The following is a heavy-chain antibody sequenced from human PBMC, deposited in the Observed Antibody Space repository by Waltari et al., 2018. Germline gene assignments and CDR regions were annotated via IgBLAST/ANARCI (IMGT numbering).Heavy chain of an antibody. D-gene: IGHD2-21*02. J-gene: IGHJ4*02. CDR1: GYSISSGYY. CDR3: ARLGESGGNSGY. CDR2: IYHSGRT. Sequence: QVQLQESGPGLVKPSETLSLTCAVSGYSISSGYYWGWIRQPPGKGLEWIGSIYHSGRTSSNPSLKSRVTISVDTSKNQFSLELSSVTAADTSVYYCARLGESGGNSGYWGQGTLVTVSS. V-gene: IGHV4-38-2*01.